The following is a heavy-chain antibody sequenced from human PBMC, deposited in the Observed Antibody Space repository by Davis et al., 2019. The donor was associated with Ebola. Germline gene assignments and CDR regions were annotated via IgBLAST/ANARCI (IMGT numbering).Heavy chain of an antibody. CDR2: ISAYNGNT. CDR1: GYTFTSYA. J-gene: IGHJ4*02. Sequence: ASVKVSCKASGYTFTSYAMHWVRQAPGQRPEWMGWISAYNGNTNYAQKLQGRVTMTTDTSTSTAYMELRSLRSDDTAVYYCARTRDYYGDMYYFDYWGQGTLVTVSS. V-gene: IGHV1-18*01. D-gene: IGHD4-17*01. CDR3: ARTRDYYGDMYYFDY.